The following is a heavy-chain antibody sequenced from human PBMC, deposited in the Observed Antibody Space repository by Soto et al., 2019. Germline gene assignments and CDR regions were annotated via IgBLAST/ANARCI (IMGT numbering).Heavy chain of an antibody. J-gene: IGHJ5*02. CDR2: IRGSDGNT. D-gene: IGHD3-10*01. CDR1: GFTFIDYG. CDR3: AKPPWFGESVFDP. V-gene: IGHV3-23*01. Sequence: EVHLSQSGGGLVQPGGSLRLSCAASGFTFIDYGMSWVRQAPGKGLEWVSTIRGSDGNTYYVDSVKGRFTISRDDSTNTVYLQMNSLRAEDTAVYYCAKPPWFGESVFDPWGQGTLVIVSS.